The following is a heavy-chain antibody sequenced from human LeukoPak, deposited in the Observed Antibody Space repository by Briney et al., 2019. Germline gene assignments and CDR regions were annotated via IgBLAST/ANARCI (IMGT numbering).Heavy chain of an antibody. V-gene: IGHV4-34*01. Sequence: KPSETLSLTCAVYGGSFSGYYWSWIRQPPGKGLEWIGEINHSGSTNYNPSLKSRVTISVDTSKNQFSLKLTSVTAADTAVYYCARGEVFGESNFDYWGQGTLVTVSS. CDR1: GGSFSGYY. CDR2: INHSGST. CDR3: ARGEVFGESNFDY. J-gene: IGHJ4*02. D-gene: IGHD3-10*01.